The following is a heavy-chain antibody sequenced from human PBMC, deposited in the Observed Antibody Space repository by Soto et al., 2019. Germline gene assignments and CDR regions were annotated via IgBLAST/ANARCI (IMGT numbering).Heavy chain of an antibody. D-gene: IGHD6-13*01. Sequence: SETLSLTCSVSGGPISSYYWSWIRQPPGKGLEWIGYMYYSGTTDYNPSLKSRVTISVDTSKNQLPLKLRSVTAADTAVYYCARHPSDSSLRATYMDVWGKGTTVTVSS. CDR3: ARHPSDSSLRATYMDV. V-gene: IGHV4-59*08. J-gene: IGHJ6*03. CDR1: GGPISSYY. CDR2: MYYSGTT.